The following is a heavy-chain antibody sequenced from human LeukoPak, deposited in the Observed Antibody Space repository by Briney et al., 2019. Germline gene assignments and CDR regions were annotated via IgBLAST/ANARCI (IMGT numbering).Heavy chain of an antibody. CDR2: ISSSDSTI. D-gene: IGHD2-2*01. Sequence: GGSLRLSCAASRFTLSSYEMNWVRQAPGKGLEWVSYISSSDSTIYYADSVKGRFTISRDNAKNSLYLQMNSLRAEDTAVYYCARGPCTSRYVGDAFDIWGQGTMVTVSS. V-gene: IGHV3-48*03. J-gene: IGHJ3*02. CDR1: RFTLSSYE. CDR3: ARGPCTSRYVGDAFDI.